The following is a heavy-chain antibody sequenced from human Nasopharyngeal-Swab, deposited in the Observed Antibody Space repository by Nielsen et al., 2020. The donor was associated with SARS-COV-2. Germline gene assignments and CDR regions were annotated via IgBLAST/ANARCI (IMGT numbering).Heavy chain of an antibody. CDR2: ISSSSSTI. Sequence: WIRQPPGKGLEWVSYISSSSSTIYYADSVKGRFAISRDNAKNSPYLQMNSLRAEDTAVYYCARDQYYYDSSGQPGDYWGQGTLVTVSS. D-gene: IGHD3-22*01. CDR3: ARDQYYYDSSGQPGDY. J-gene: IGHJ4*02. V-gene: IGHV3-48*04.